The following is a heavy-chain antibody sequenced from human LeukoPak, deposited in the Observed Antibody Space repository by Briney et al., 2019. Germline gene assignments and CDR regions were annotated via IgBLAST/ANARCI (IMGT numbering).Heavy chain of an antibody. J-gene: IGHJ4*02. CDR1: GFTFNNYA. Sequence: GGSLRLSCAASGFTFNNYAMSWVRQAPGKGLEWVSAINGGGDTSFYADSVEGRFTISRDNFKNTLYLQMSSLRAEDTAIYYCAKVRDSTGWGTLFAYWGQGALVTVSS. V-gene: IGHV3-23*01. CDR3: AKVRDSTGWGTLFAY. CDR2: INGGGDTS. D-gene: IGHD6-19*01.